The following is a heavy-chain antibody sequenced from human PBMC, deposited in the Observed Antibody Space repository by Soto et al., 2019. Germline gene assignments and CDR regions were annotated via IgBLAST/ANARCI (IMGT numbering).Heavy chain of an antibody. J-gene: IGHJ3*01. V-gene: IGHV1-69*02. CDR1: GGTFSENS. Sequence: QVQLVQSGAEVKKPGSSVKVSCTAFGGTFSENSISWVRQAPGQGLEWMGRIIPTLGIANYAQKFQGRVTIIADKSTSTAYMELSSLRSEDTAVYYCATPVGDSGGLVVFDVWGQGTRVTGSS. CDR2: IIPTLGIA. CDR3: ATPVGDSGGLVVFDV. D-gene: IGHD4-17*01.